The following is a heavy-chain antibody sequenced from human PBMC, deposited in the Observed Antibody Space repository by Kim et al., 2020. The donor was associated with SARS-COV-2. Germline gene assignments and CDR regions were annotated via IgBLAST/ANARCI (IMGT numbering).Heavy chain of an antibody. D-gene: IGHD2-2*01. Sequence: SETLSLTCAVYGGAFSGHYWSWIRQPPGKGLEWIGKIHQSGSSSYNPSLKSRVTVSVDTSNNQFSLKLTSVTAADTGSYYCARGRAGVVPAPILGIGPHYHYCNMGVWGSGNSVSVPS. CDR2: IHQSGSS. CDR3: ARGRAGVVPAPILGIGPHYHYCNMGV. CDR1: GGAFSGHY. V-gene: IGHV4-34*01. J-gene: IGHJ6*04.